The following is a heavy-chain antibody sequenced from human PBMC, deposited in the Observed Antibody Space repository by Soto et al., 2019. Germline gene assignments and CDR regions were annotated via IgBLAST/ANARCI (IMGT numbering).Heavy chain of an antibody. V-gene: IGHV3-7*03. CDR2: MNEDGSAR. CDR3: ARDRAYRRFDY. CDR1: GFSLSSAW. J-gene: IGHJ4*02. Sequence: WGTLRLSCTVSGFSLSSAWMTWIRQAPGKGLERVAIMNEDGSARYYVDSMKGRFTIFRDNAKNALFLQINRLRVDDTAVYFFARDRAYRRFDYWGQEPLVTV.